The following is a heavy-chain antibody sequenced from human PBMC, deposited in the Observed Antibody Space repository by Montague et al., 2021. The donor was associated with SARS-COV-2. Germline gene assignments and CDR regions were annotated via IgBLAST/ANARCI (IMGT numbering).Heavy chain of an antibody. J-gene: IGHJ3*01. CDR2: IYSSGSA. D-gene: IGHD2-8*01. CDR3: ARVVWGISDAKHGALDV. V-gene: IGHV4-31*03. Sequence: SETLSLTCTVSGGSVSSGGYYWSWIRQHPGKGLEWIGYIYSSGSAYYNPSLKSRVAISLDTSKNQFSLNLNSVTAADTAVYFCARVVWGISDAKHGALDVWGQGTLVTVSS. CDR1: GGSVSSGGYY.